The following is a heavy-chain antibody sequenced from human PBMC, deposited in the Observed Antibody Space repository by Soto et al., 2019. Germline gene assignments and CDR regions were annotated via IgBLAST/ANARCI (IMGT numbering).Heavy chain of an antibody. Sequence: LSLTCAVSGGSISSGGYYWSWIRQHPGKGLEWIGYIYYSGSTYYNPSLKSRVTISVDTSKNQFSLKLSSVTAADTAVYYCARDLRHYYDSSGYFYYYYGMDVWGQGTTVTVSS. CDR2: IYYSGST. D-gene: IGHD3-22*01. CDR1: GGSISSGGYY. V-gene: IGHV4-31*11. J-gene: IGHJ6*02. CDR3: ARDLRHYYDSSGYFYYYYGMDV.